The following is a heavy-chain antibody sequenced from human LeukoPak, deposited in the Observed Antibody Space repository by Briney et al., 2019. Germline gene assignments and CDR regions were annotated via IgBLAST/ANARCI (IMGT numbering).Heavy chain of an antibody. CDR2: ISGSGGST. CDR3: AKGGYYGSGSYNDY. V-gene: IGHV3-23*01. J-gene: IGHJ4*02. Sequence: GGSLRLSCAASGFTFSSYAMSWVRQAPGKGLEWVSAISGSGGSTYYADSVKGRFTISRDNSKNTLYLQMNSLRAEDTAVYYCAKGGYYGSGSYNDYWGQGNLVTVSP. D-gene: IGHD3-10*01. CDR1: GFTFSSYA.